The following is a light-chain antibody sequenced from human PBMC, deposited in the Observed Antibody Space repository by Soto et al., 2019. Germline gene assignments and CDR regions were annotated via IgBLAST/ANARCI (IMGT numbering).Light chain of an antibody. J-gene: IGLJ2*01. CDR3: CSYAGSSTVVV. CDR2: EVS. Sequence: QSALTQPASVSGSPGQSITISCTGTSSDVGSYNLVSWYQQHPGKAPKLMIYEVSKRPSGVSNRFSGSKSGNTASLTISGLQAEDEADYYCCSYAGSSTVVVFGGGTKVTVL. V-gene: IGLV2-23*02. CDR1: SSDVGSYNL.